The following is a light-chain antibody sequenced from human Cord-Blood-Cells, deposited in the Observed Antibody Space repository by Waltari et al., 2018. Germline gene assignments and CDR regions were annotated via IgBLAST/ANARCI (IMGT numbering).Light chain of an antibody. CDR1: KLGDKY. V-gene: IGLV3-1*01. CDR2: HDS. CDR3: QAWDSSTVV. Sequence: SYELTQPPSVSLSPGQTASITCSGAKLGDKYACWYQQKPGQSPVLVIYHDSKRPSGIPERFSGSNAGNTATLTISGTQAMDEADYYCQAWDSSTVVFGGGTKLTVL. J-gene: IGLJ2*01.